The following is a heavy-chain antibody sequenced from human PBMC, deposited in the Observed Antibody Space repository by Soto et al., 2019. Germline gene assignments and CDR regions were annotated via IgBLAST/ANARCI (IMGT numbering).Heavy chain of an antibody. CDR1: GGTVSSYA. Sequence: QLHLVQSGAEVKKAGSSVKVSCKASGGTVSSYAITWVRQAPGKGLEWMGVFIPIFVSAHYAPKFQGRITITADESTSTAYMELSCLTSEDTAIYYCARDVSSDTTGFRGYDLWGQGPQVPVSS. CDR3: ARDVSSDTTGFRGYDL. D-gene: IGHD3-10*01. V-gene: IGHV1-69*01. J-gene: IGHJ4*02. CDR2: FIPIFVSA.